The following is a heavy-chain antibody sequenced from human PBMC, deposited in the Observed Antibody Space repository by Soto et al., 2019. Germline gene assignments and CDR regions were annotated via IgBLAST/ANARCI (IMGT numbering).Heavy chain of an antibody. Sequence: AASVKVSCKASGYTFTGYYIHWVRQAPGQGLEWMGWINPNSGGTNYAQKFQGWVTMTRDTSISTAHMELSRLKSGDTAVYYCARSTVGATAKHYYYGMDVWGQGSTVTVSS. CDR3: ARSTVGATAKHYYYGMDV. CDR2: INPNSGGT. V-gene: IGHV1-2*04. J-gene: IGHJ6*02. CDR1: GYTFTGYY. D-gene: IGHD1-26*01.